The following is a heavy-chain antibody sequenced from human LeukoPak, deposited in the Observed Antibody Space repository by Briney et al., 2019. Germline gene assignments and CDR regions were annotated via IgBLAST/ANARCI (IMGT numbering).Heavy chain of an antibody. CDR2: IKQDGSEK. CDR3: SRDPTYYLRYGYFDY. D-gene: IGHD1-26*01. Sequence: GGSLRLSCAASGFTFSSYWMSWVRQAPGKGLEWVANIKQDGSEKYYVDSVKGRFTISRDNTKNSLYLQMNSLRAEDTAVYYCSRDPTYYLRYGYFDYWGQGALVTVSS. J-gene: IGHJ4*02. V-gene: IGHV3-7*01. CDR1: GFTFSSYW.